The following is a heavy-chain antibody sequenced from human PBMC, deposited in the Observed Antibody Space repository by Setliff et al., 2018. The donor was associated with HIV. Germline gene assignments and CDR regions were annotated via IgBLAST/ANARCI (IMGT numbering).Heavy chain of an antibody. CDR2: IYYSGNT. V-gene: IGHV4-39*01. Sequence: PSETLSLTCTVSGGSLSISNYYWGWIRQPPGKGLEWIGNIYYSGNTYYNPSLKGRVTLSVDTSKNQFSLKLSSVTAADTAFYYCAKPYYDISGYYFYYFDYWGQGTLVTVS. D-gene: IGHD3-22*01. CDR3: AKPYYDISGYYFYYFDY. CDR1: GGSLSISNYY. J-gene: IGHJ4*02.